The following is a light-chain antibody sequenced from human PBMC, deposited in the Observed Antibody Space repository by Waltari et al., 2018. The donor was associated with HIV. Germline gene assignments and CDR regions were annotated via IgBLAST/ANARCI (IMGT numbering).Light chain of an antibody. Sequence: QSVLTQAPSVSAAPGQNVAISRPRSSPNIGANYVAWYQQFPGAAPKLLFFDNSKRPSGIPERFFASRSGTSATLGITGLQTGDEAHYYCATWDIRLQTVVFGGGTKVTVL. CDR2: DNS. J-gene: IGLJ2*01. V-gene: IGLV1-51*01. CDR1: SPNIGANY. CDR3: ATWDIRLQTVV.